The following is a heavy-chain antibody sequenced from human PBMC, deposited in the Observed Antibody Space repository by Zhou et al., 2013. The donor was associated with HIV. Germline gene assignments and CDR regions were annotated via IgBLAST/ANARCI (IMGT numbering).Heavy chain of an antibody. CDR1: GYSLSELS. J-gene: IGHJ4*02. CDR2: FDPEDDTR. CDR3: GRVLLDRSDY. V-gene: IGHV1-24*01. Sequence: QVHLIQSGTEVKKPGDSVIVSCSVSGYSLSELSIHWVRQPPGKGLQWMGRFDPEDDTRRYPQELQDRLVMFADISRDTVYLQLRSLTSDDTAVYYCGRVLLDRSDYWGQGTLVTVSS. D-gene: IGHD3-10*01.